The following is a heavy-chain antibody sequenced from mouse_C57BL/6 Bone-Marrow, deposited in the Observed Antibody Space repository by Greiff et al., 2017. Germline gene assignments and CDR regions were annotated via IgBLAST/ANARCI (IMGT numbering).Heavy chain of an antibody. V-gene: IGHV5-6*01. J-gene: IGHJ3*01. D-gene: IGHD2-2*01. CDR1: GFTFSSYG. CDR2: ISSGGSYT. CDR3: ARQGGVTTFAY. Sequence: EVKVVESGGDLVKPGGSLKLSYAASGFTFSSYGMSWVRQTPDKRLEWVATISSGGSYTYYPDSVKGRFTISRDNAKNTLYLQMSSLKSEDTAMYYCARQGGVTTFAYWGQGTLVTVSA.